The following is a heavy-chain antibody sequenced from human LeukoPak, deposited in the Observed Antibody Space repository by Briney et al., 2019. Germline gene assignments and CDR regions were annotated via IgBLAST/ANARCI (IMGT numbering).Heavy chain of an antibody. J-gene: IGHJ3*02. Sequence: GGSLSLSCAASGFIFSSYAMSWVRQAPGKGLEWVSAISGSGGSTYYADSVKGRFTISRDNSKNTLYLQMNSLRAEDTAVYYCAKTYSSGWYGLLDAFDIWGQGTMVTVSS. CDR1: GFIFSSYA. V-gene: IGHV3-23*01. CDR2: ISGSGGST. CDR3: AKTYSSGWYGLLDAFDI. D-gene: IGHD6-19*01.